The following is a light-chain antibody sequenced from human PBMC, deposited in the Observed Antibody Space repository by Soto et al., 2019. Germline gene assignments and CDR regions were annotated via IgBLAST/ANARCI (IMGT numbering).Light chain of an antibody. V-gene: IGKV1-12*01. CDR1: QGISSW. Sequence: DIQMTQSPSSVSASVGDRVTITCRASQGISSWLVWYQQKPGKAPKLLIYAASSLQSGVPSRFSGSGSGTDVTLTISSLQPEDFATYYCQQANSFPPTFVQGTKVEIK. CDR2: AAS. CDR3: QQANSFPPT. J-gene: IGKJ1*01.